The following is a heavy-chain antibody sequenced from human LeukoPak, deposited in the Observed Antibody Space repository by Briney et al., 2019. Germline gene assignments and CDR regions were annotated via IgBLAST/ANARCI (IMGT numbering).Heavy chain of an antibody. V-gene: IGHV3-23*01. CDR1: GFTFISYA. CDR2: ISGSGGST. CDR3: AKDLRYSSGWYVVDY. D-gene: IGHD6-19*01. Sequence: GGSLRLSCAASGFTFISYAMGWVRQAPGKGLEGVSAISGSGGSTYYADSVKGRFTISRDNSKNTLYLQMNSLRAEDTAVYYCAKDLRYSSGWYVVDYWGQGTLVTVSS. J-gene: IGHJ4*02.